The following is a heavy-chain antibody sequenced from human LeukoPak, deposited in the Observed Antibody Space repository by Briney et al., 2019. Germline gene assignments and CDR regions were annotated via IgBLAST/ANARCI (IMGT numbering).Heavy chain of an antibody. CDR1: GFTFSSFE. V-gene: IGHV3-48*03. CDR2: ISRSGTTI. CDR3: AGGDCSSTRCYRAGQRE. D-gene: IGHD2-2*01. J-gene: IGHJ4*02. Sequence: PGGSLRLSCAASGFTFSSFEMNWVRQAPGKGLEWVSYISRSGTTIYYADSVKGRFTISRDNAKNSLYLQMNSLQVDDTAVYYCAGGDCSSTRCYRAGQREWGQGTLVTVSS.